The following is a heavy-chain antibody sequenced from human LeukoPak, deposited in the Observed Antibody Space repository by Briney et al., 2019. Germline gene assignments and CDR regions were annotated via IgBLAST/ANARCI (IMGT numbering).Heavy chain of an antibody. Sequence: GGSLRLSCAASGFTFSNYGMHWVRQAPGKGLEWVAFIRYDGSNKYYADSVKGRFIISRDNSKNTLYLQMNSLRAEDTAVYYCAKNSPVGDSSGYYSASFNYWGQGTLVTVSS. CDR3: AKNSPVGDSSGYYSASFNY. D-gene: IGHD3-22*01. J-gene: IGHJ4*02. CDR2: IRYDGSNK. V-gene: IGHV3-30*02. CDR1: GFTFSNYG.